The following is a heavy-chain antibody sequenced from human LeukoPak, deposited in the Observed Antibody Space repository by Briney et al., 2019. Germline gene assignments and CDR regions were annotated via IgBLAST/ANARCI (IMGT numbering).Heavy chain of an antibody. CDR1: GYIFTTHG. Sequence: GASVKVSCKAFGYIFTTHGISWVRQAPGQGLEWMGGIIPIFGTANYAQKFQGRVTITADESTSAAYMELSSLRSEDTAVYYCAREREYCSSTSCYPYNWFDPWGQGTLVTVSS. CDR2: IIPIFGTA. V-gene: IGHV1-69*13. CDR3: AREREYCSSTSCYPYNWFDP. D-gene: IGHD2-2*01. J-gene: IGHJ5*02.